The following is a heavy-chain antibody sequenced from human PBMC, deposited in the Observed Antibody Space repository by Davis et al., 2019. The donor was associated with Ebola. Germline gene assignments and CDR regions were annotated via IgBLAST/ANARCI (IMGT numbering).Heavy chain of an antibody. CDR3: ARTVGDNFPTPFMDV. Sequence: GESLKISCAASGLTVSTNYMSWVRQAPGQGLEWVSILYRGGLIHYADSVEGRFTISRDNSKNILYLQMNSLRAEDTAVYYCARTVGDNFPTPFMDVWGQGTTVTVSS. J-gene: IGHJ6*02. CDR2: LYRGGLI. CDR1: GLTVSTNY. D-gene: IGHD1-20*01. V-gene: IGHV3-66*01.